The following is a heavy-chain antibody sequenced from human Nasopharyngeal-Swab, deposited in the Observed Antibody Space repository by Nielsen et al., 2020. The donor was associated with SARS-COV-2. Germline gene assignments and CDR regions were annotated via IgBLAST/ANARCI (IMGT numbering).Heavy chain of an antibody. J-gene: IGHJ4*02. CDR1: GFTFSDYY. CDR3: ARETGDY. D-gene: IGHD1-14*01. CDR2: ISGKSTYT. Sequence: GESLKISCAASGFTFSDYYMSWIRQAPGKGLEWISYISGKSTYTSYADSVKGRFTISRDNAKKSLYLQMNSLRAEDTAVYYCARETGDYWGQGILVTVSS. V-gene: IGHV3-11*06.